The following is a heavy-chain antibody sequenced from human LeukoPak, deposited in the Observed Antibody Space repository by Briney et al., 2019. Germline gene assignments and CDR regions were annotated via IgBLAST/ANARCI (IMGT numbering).Heavy chain of an antibody. CDR2: IYYSGST. V-gene: IGHV4-59*01. D-gene: IGHD2-21*02. CDR1: GGSISSYY. Sequence: SETLSLTCTVSGGSISSYYWSWIRQPPGKGLEWIGYIYYSGSTNYNPSLKSRVTISVDTSKNQFSLKMSSVTAADTAVYYCTRVYCGGDCYLAGAFDIWGQGTMVTVSS. J-gene: IGHJ3*02. CDR3: TRVYCGGDCYLAGAFDI.